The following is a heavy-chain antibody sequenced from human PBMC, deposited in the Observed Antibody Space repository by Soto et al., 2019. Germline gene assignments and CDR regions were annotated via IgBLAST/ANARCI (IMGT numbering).Heavy chain of an antibody. CDR1: GYTFTSYD. CDR3: ARGLIAATLTYYDFWSGYDADRYYFDY. V-gene: IGHV1-8*01. Sequence: ASVKVYCKASGYTFTSYDINLVRQATEQGLEWMGWMNPNSGNTGYAQKFQGRVTMTRNTSISTAYMELSSLRSEDTAVYYCARGLIAATLTYYDFWSGYDADRYYFDYWGQGTLVTVSS. CDR2: MNPNSGNT. D-gene: IGHD3-3*01. J-gene: IGHJ4*02.